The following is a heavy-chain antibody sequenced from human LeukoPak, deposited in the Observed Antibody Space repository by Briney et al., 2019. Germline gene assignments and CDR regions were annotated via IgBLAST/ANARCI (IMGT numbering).Heavy chain of an antibody. J-gene: IGHJ6*02. V-gene: IGHV3-48*01. Sequence: GGSLRLSCAASGFTSSSYSMNWVRQAPGKGLEWVSYISSSSSTIYYADSVKGRFTISRDNAKNSLYLQMNSLRAEDTAVYYCARGLQEYYYYYGMDVWGQGTTVTVSS. CDR3: ARGLQEYYYYYGMDV. CDR1: GFTSSSYS. CDR2: ISSSSSTI.